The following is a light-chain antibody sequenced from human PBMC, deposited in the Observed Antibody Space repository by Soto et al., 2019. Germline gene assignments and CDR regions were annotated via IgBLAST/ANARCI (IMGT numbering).Light chain of an antibody. V-gene: IGLV1-40*01. Sequence: QSVLTQPPSASGAPGQRVTISCSGSSSNFGAGYDVHWYQQLPGTAPKLLIYGNSNRPSGVPDRFSGSKSGTSASLAITGLQAEDEADYYCQSYDSSLSGVVFGGGTKLTVL. J-gene: IGLJ2*01. CDR2: GNS. CDR1: SSNFGAGYD. CDR3: QSYDSSLSGVV.